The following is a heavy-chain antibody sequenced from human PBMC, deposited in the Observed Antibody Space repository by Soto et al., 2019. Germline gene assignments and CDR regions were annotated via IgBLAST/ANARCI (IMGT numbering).Heavy chain of an antibody. CDR3: AREYTAWPLAYGLDV. V-gene: IGHV3-21*01. CDR1: GFTFSTYA. J-gene: IGHJ6*02. Sequence: GSSLRLSCAASGFTFSTYAMSWVRQAPGKGLEWVSSISSRSDIYYAVSVKGRFTISRDNTKNSVSLQMNSLRAEDTAVYYCAREYTAWPLAYGLDVWGQGTTVTVSS. D-gene: IGHD2-2*02. CDR2: ISSRSDI.